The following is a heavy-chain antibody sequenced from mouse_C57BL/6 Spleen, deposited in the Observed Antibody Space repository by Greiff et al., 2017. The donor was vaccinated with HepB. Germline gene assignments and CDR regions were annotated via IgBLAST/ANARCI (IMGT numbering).Heavy chain of an antibody. CDR2: INPNNGGT. Sequence: VQLQQSGPELVKPGASVKIPCKASGYTFTDYNMDWVKQSHGKSLEWIGDINPNNGGTIYNQKFKGKATLTVDKSSSTAYMELRSLTSEDTAVYYCARFDDPYYAMDYWGQGTSVTVSS. V-gene: IGHV1-18*01. CDR1: GYTFTDYN. D-gene: IGHD2-12*01. CDR3: ARFDDPYYAMDY. J-gene: IGHJ4*01.